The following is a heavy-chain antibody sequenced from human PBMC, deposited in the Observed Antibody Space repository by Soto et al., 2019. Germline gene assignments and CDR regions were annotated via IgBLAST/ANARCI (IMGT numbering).Heavy chain of an antibody. CDR3: ARGFPSMAYYGEYYFDK. Sequence: EVQMVESGGGLIQPGGSLRISCAAFGFTVSSNYMTWVRQAPGKGLEWVSVIYSGGSTYYADSVKGRFTISRDNSRNTLYLQMNSLRAEDTAVYYCARGFPSMAYYGEYYFDKWGQGTLVTVSS. J-gene: IGHJ4*02. V-gene: IGHV3-53*01. CDR1: GFTVSSNY. D-gene: IGHD3-10*01. CDR2: IYSGGST.